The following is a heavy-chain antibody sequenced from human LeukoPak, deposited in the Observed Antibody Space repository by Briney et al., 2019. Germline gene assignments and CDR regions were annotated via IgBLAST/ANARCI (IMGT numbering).Heavy chain of an antibody. CDR1: GFTFSSYV. CDR3: ARVHRFIAAARHYYYYGMDV. CDR2: IWYDGSNK. J-gene: IGHJ6*02. D-gene: IGHD6-13*01. V-gene: IGHV3-33*01. Sequence: GGSLRLSCAASGFTFSSYVMHWVRQAPGKGLEWVAVIWYDGSNKYYADSVKGRFTISRDNSKNTLYLQMNSLRAEDTAVYYCARVHRFIAAARHYYYYGMDVWGQGTTVTVSS.